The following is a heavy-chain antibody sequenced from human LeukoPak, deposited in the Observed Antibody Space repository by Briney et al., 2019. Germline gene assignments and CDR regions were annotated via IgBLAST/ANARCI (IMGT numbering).Heavy chain of an antibody. CDR1: GASISSYY. CDR2: INYGGTT. CDR3: ARRPTYNYNFDF. Sequence: SETLSLTCTVSGASISSYYWSWIRQPPGKGLEWIGYINYGGTTNYNPSLKSRVTISVDTSKNQFSLQLSSVTAADTAVYYCARRPTYNYNFDFWGQGTLVTVSS. J-gene: IGHJ4*02. V-gene: IGHV4-59*08. D-gene: IGHD5-24*01.